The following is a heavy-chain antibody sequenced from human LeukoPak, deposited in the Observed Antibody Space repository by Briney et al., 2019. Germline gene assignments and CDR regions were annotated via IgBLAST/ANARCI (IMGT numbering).Heavy chain of an antibody. J-gene: IGHJ4*02. Sequence: NPSETLSLTCTVSGGSISTSTYCWGWIRQTPGKDLEWFGSVYYIGNTYYNPSFKSRVSISVDTSKNQFSLKLSSVTAADTAVYYCARDGISIYGTEGFDSWGQGTLVTVSS. D-gene: IGHD1-14*01. CDR3: ARDGISIYGTEGFDS. CDR2: VYYIGNT. CDR1: GGSISTSTYC. V-gene: IGHV4-39*07.